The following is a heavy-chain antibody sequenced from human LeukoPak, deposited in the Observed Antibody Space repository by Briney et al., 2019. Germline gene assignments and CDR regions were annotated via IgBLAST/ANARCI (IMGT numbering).Heavy chain of an antibody. CDR2: ISGSGGST. D-gene: IGHD3-22*01. CDR3: AKDRVYYDSSGYYSDAFDI. Sequence: GGSLRLSCAASGFTFSSYAMSWVRQAPGKGLEWVSAISGSGGSTYYADSVKGRFTISRDNSKNTLYLQMNSLRAEDTAVYYCAKDRVYYDSSGYYSDAFDIWGQGTVVTVSS. J-gene: IGHJ3*02. CDR1: GFTFSSYA. V-gene: IGHV3-23*01.